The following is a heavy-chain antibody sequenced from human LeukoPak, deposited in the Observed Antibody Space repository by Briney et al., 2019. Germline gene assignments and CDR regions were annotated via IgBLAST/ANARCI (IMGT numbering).Heavy chain of an antibody. D-gene: IGHD4-17*01. CDR2: ISSSSSYI. V-gene: IGHV3-21*01. CDR1: GFTFSSYS. CDR3: AKEFHDYGDYDDLDY. J-gene: IGHJ4*02. Sequence: PGGSLRLSCAASGFTFSSYSMNWVRQAPGKGLEWVSSISSSSSYIYYADSVKGRFTISRDNAKNSLYLQMNSLRAEDTAVYYCAKEFHDYGDYDDLDYWGQGTLVTVSS.